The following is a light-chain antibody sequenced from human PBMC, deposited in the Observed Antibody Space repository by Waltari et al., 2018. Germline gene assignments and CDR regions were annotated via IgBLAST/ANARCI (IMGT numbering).Light chain of an antibody. V-gene: IGKV1-6*01. J-gene: IGKJ2*03. CDR2: AAS. Sequence: IQMTQSPSALSASVGDRVTISCRASQNIYSNLAWYQQKPGKAPKLLIYAASSLQSGIPSRFSGSGSGTDFTLTISSLQPEDSAAYYCQHYYDNPYSFGQGTKVETK. CDR1: QNIYSN. CDR3: QHYYDNPYS.